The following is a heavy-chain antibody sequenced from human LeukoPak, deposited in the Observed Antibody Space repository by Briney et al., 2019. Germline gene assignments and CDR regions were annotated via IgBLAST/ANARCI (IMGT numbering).Heavy chain of an antibody. CDR3: ASGTAFDY. J-gene: IGHJ4*02. V-gene: IGHV4-34*01. Sequence: PSETLSLTCAIDGGSFSGYYWSWIRQPPGKGLEWVGEINHSGSTNYNPSLKSRVTMSVDTSKNHFSLKLSSVTAADTAMYYCASGTAFDYWGQGALVTVSS. CDR2: INHSGST. CDR1: GGSFSGYY.